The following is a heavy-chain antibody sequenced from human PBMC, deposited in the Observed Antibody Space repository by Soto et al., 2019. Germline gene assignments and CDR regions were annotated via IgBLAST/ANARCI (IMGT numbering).Heavy chain of an antibody. D-gene: IGHD1-26*01. Sequence: PSETLSLTCSVSGGSISSYYWSWIRQPPGKGLEWIGFFYYSGSTSYNPSLKCRVTMSVDTSKNQFSLKLSSVSSADTAVYYCARYSGTYYVYWGQGTLVSVSS. CDR3: ARYSGTYYVY. CDR1: GGSISSYY. V-gene: IGHV4-59*01. J-gene: IGHJ4*02. CDR2: FYYSGST.